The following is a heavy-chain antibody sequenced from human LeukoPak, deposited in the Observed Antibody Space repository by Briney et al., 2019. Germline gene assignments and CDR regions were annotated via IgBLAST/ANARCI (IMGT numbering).Heavy chain of an antibody. CDR1: GDSISSNNW. V-gene: IGHV4-4*02. CDR3: ARDPYSYGYYFDY. J-gene: IGHJ4*02. CDR2: IHHSGNT. D-gene: IGHD5-18*01. Sequence: SGTLSLTCAVSGDSISSNNWWNWVRQSPGKGLEWIGEIHHSGNTNYNPSLMSRVNISVDTSKNQFSLKLSSVTAADTAVYYCARDPYSYGYYFDYWGQGTLVTVSS.